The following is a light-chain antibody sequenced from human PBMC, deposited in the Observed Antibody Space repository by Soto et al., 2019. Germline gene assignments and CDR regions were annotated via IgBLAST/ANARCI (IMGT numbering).Light chain of an antibody. CDR2: GAS. CDR3: HPYQAVQRIA. Sequence: VTLSPVTLSLTPGERATLSCRARQSVTTSLAWYQQKTGPPPRLLISGASRRATGIPDSFSGSGSETDFTLTINILEPEDVALGYCHPYQAVQRIAFGQGTRLEI. V-gene: IGKV3-20*01. J-gene: IGKJ5*01. CDR1: QSVTTSL.